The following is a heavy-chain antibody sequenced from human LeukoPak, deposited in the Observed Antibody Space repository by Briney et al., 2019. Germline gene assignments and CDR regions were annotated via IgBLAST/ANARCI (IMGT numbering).Heavy chain of an antibody. Sequence: GGSLRLSCAASGFTFSSYGMTWVRQAPGKGLEWVSAISASGGSTYYADSVKGRFTISRDNSKNTLYLQMNSLRAEDTAVYYCAKVTSLIVQNALDYWGQGTLVTVSS. J-gene: IGHJ4*02. CDR1: GFTFSSYG. D-gene: IGHD3-22*01. CDR3: AKVTSLIVQNALDY. CDR2: ISASGGST. V-gene: IGHV3-23*01.